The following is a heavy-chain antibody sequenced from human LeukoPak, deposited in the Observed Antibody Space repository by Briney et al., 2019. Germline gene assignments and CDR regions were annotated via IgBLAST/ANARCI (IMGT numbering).Heavy chain of an antibody. CDR3: ARDRRHCTNGVCPWPFDY. J-gene: IGHJ4*02. V-gene: IGHV1-18*01. Sequence: GASVKVSCKASGYTFTSYGISWVRQAPGQGLEWMGWISAYNGNTNYAQKLQGRVTMTTDTSTSTAYMELRSLRSDDTAVYYCARDRRHCTNGVCPWPFDYWGQGTLVTVSS. CDR1: GYTFTSYG. D-gene: IGHD2-8*01. CDR2: ISAYNGNT.